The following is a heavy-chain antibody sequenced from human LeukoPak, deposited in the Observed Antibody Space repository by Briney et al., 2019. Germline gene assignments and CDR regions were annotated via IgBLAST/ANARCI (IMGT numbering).Heavy chain of an antibody. V-gene: IGHV4-59*08. CDR3: ARLGYRHNWFDP. D-gene: IGHD1-1*01. CDR2: IYYSGST. Sequence: PSETLSLTCTVSGGSISSYYWSWIRQPPGKGLEWIGYIYYSGSTNYNPSLKSRVTISVDTSKNQFSLKLSSVTAADTAVYYCARLGYRHNWFDPWGQGTLVTVSS. CDR1: GGSISSYY. J-gene: IGHJ5*02.